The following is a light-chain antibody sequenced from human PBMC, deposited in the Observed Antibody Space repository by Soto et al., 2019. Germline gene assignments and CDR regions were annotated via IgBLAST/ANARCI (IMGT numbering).Light chain of an antibody. J-gene: IGLJ1*01. Sequence: QSALTHPASVSGSPGQSITISCTGTSSDVGGYNYVSWYQQHPGKAPKLMIYDVSNRPSGVSNRFSVSKSGNTASLTISGLQAEDEADSYCSSYTSSSTLYVFGTGTKVTVL. V-gene: IGLV2-14*01. CDR2: DVS. CDR1: SSDVGGYNY. CDR3: SSYTSSSTLYV.